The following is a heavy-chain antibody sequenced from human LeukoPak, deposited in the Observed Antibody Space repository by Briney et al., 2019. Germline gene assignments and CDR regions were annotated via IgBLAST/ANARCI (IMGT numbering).Heavy chain of an antibody. CDR3: ARVGGIAAGSY. CDR1: GFTFSSYE. V-gene: IGHV3-48*03. CDR2: ISSSGSTI. D-gene: IGHD6-13*01. J-gene: IGHJ4*02. Sequence: GGSLRLSCAASGFTFSSYEMNWVRQAPGKGLEWVSYISSSGSTIYYADSVKGRFTISRYNAKNSLYLQMNSLRAEDTAVYYCARVGGIAAGSYWGQGTLVTVSS.